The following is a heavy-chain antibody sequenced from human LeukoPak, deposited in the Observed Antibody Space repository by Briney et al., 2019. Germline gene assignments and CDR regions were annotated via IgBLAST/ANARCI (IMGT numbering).Heavy chain of an antibody. D-gene: IGHD7-27*01. J-gene: IGHJ4*02. CDR2: INPNSGGT. V-gene: IGHV1-2*06. CDR1: GYTFTGYY. Sequence: ASVKVSCKASGYTFTGYYMHWVRQAPGQGLEWMGRINPNSGGTNYAQKFQGRVTMTRDTSISTAYMELSRLRSDDTAVYYCASQRLTGEGHYYFDNWGQGTLVTVSS. CDR3: ASQRLTGEGHYYFDN.